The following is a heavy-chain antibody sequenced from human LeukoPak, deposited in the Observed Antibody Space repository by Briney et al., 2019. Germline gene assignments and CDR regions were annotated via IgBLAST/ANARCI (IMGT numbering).Heavy chain of an antibody. CDR2: IHYSGKA. V-gene: IGHV4-59*11. D-gene: IGHD3-16*01. CDR3: ARFGVDYDMDV. J-gene: IGHJ6*02. CDR1: GGSISGHY. Sequence: PSETLSLTRTVSGGSISGHYWTWVRQPPGEGLEWIGQIHYSGKADYNPSLRSRITISVDTSKNQMSLKVPSVTAADTAVYYCARFGVDYDMDVWGQGTTVTVS.